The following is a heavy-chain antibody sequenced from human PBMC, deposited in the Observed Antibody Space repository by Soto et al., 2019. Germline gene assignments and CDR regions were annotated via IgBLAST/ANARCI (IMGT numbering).Heavy chain of an antibody. CDR3: ARFGGLVAQKFDP. J-gene: IGHJ5*02. Sequence: GGSLKISCKGSGYSFTSYWIGWIRHMPGKGLERMGISYPGYSDTRYSPPFQGQVTTSADKSISTAYLQWSSLESSETGMYYCARFGGLVAQKFDPWGQGTLVPVSS. D-gene: IGHD2-15*01. CDR2: SYPGYSDT. CDR1: GYSFTSYW. V-gene: IGHV5-51*01.